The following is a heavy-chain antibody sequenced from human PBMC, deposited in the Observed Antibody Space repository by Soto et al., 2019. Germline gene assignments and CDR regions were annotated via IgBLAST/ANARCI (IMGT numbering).Heavy chain of an antibody. CDR2: IFSSGAPT. V-gene: IGHV3-23*01. Sequence: EVQLLESGGGLVQPGGSLRLSCAASGFTFSHYAMSWVRQAPGKGLQWVSTIFSSGAPTHYADSVKGRFGISRDNSNNMLFLEMNSLKDEDTAVYYCTREASSWGFAFDLWGQGTRVAVSS. CDR3: TREASSWGFAFDL. D-gene: IGHD3-16*01. CDR1: GFTFSHYA. J-gene: IGHJ3*01.